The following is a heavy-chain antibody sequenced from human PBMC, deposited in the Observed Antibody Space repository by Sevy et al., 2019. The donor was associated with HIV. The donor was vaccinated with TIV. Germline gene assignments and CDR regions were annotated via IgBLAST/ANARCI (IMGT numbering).Heavy chain of an antibody. D-gene: IGHD1-1*01. CDR2: INSDGYSI. V-gene: IGHV3-74*01. CDR3: ARGSRGTMGV. CDR1: GFNFNNYW. J-gene: IGHJ6*02. Sequence: GSLRLSCTASGFNFNNYWMHWVRQVPGKGLVWVSRINSDGYSINYADFVKGRFTISRDNAKNTLYVQMNSLRAEDTAVYFCARGSRGTMGVWGQGTTVTVSS.